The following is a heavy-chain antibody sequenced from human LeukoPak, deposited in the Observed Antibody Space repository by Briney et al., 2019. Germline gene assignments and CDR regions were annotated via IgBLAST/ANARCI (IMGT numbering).Heavy chain of an antibody. V-gene: IGHV4-59*01. CDR3: ARAPRGYSYDFDY. CDR2: IYYSGST. CDR1: GGSIRSYY. D-gene: IGHD5-18*01. J-gene: IGHJ4*02. Sequence: SETLSLTCTVSGGSIRSYYWSWIRQPPGKGLEWIGYIYYSGSTNYNPSLKSRVTISVDTSKNQFSLKLSSVTAADTAVYYCARAPRGYSYDFDYWGREPWSPSPQ.